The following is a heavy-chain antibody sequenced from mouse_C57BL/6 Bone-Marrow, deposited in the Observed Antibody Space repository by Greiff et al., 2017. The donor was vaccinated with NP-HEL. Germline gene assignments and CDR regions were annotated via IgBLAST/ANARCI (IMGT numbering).Heavy chain of an antibody. D-gene: IGHD1-2*01. CDR3: ARWGKRRRGITHAMDY. Sequence: EVHLVESGPGLAKPSQTLSLTCSVTGYSITSDYWNWIRKFPGNKLEYMGYISYSGSTYYNPSLKSRISITRDTSKNQYYLQLNSVTTEDTATYYCARWGKRRRGITHAMDYWGQGTSVTVSS. CDR1: GYSITSDY. CDR2: ISYSGST. V-gene: IGHV3-8*01. J-gene: IGHJ4*01.